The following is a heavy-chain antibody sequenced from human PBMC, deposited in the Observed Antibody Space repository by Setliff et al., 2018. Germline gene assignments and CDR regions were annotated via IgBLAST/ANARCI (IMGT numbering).Heavy chain of an antibody. CDR2: IFYSGRT. V-gene: IGHV4-39*01. J-gene: IGHJ4*02. CDR1: GASITNINYY. Sequence: SSETLSLTCTVSGASITNINYYWGLIRQPPGKGLEWIGSIFYSGRTFYNPSLKSRVTIPVDTSKNQFSLTLSSVTAADTAVYYCARLPNYVWGSPVDYWGQGTLVTVSS. D-gene: IGHD3-16*01. CDR3: ARLPNYVWGSPVDY.